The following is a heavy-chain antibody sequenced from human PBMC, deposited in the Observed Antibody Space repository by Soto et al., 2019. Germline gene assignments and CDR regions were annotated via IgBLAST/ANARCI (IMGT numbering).Heavy chain of an antibody. CDR2: IWYDGSNK. CDR3: ARDKGYYDSSGYPRGDAFDI. J-gene: IGHJ3*02. D-gene: IGHD3-22*01. V-gene: IGHV3-33*01. CDR1: GFTFSSYG. Sequence: QVQLVESGGGVVQPGRSLRLSCAASGFTFSSYGMHWVRQAPGKGLEWVAVIWYDGSNKYYADSVKGRFTISRDNSKNTLYLQMNSLRAEGTAVYYCARDKGYYDSSGYPRGDAFDIWGQGTMVTVSS.